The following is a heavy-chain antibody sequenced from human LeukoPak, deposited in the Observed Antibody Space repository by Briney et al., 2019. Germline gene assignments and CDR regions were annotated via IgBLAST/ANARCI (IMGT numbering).Heavy chain of an antibody. Sequence: GGSLRLSCVPSGFTFSSYAMSWVRQAPGKGLEWVSGISGSGGSTYYADSVKGRFTISRDNSKNTLFLQMNSLRAEDTAVYYCAKETYSSGWYPYFDYWGQGTLVTVSS. J-gene: IGHJ4*02. CDR2: ISGSGGST. CDR1: GFTFSSYA. V-gene: IGHV3-23*01. D-gene: IGHD6-19*01. CDR3: AKETYSSGWYPYFDY.